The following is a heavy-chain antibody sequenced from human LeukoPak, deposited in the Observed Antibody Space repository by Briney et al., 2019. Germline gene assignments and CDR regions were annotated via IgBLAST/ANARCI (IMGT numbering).Heavy chain of an antibody. CDR2: ISGSGDNM. CDR1: KFTFNNYA. J-gene: IGHJ4*02. V-gene: IGHV3-21*04. CDR3: ARDSLSGDYEE. Sequence: GGSLRLSCLASKFTFNNYAMTWVRQAPGKGLEWVSSISGSGDNMDYADSVKGRFTISRDNAKNSLYLQMNSLRAEDTAVYYCARDSLSGDYEEWGQGTLVTVSS. D-gene: IGHD4-17*01.